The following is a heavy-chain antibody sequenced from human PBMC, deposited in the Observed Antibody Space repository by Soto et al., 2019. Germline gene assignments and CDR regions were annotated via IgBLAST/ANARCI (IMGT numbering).Heavy chain of an antibody. Sequence: QITLKESGPTLVTPTQTLTLTCTFSGFSLSTSGVGVGWIRQPPGKALEWLALLYWTDDKRYSPSLKSRLTLTKDTSKNQVVLTMTNMDPVDTATYYCAHRSRRPGYCSSTSCLYFDYWGQGTLVTVSS. CDR3: AHRSRRPGYCSSTSCLYFDY. V-gene: IGHV2-5*01. D-gene: IGHD2-2*01. J-gene: IGHJ4*02. CDR2: LYWTDDK. CDR1: GFSLSTSGVG.